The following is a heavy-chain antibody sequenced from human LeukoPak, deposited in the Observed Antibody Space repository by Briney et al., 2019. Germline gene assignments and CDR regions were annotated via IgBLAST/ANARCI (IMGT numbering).Heavy chain of an antibody. CDR2: IYYSGST. Sequence: SETLSLTCTVSGGSISSGDYYWSWIRQPPGKGLEWIGYIYYSGSTYYNPSLKSRVTISVDTSKNQFSLKLSSVTAADTAVYYCARGGTAMVLFDYWGQGTLVTVSS. J-gene: IGHJ4*02. CDR1: GGSISSGDYY. V-gene: IGHV4-30-4*01. D-gene: IGHD5-18*01. CDR3: ARGGTAMVLFDY.